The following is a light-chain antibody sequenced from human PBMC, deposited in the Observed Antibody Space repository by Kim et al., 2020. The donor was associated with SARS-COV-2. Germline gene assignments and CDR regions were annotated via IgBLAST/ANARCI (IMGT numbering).Light chain of an antibody. Sequence: DIQMTQSPSTLSASVGDRVTITCRASQSISSWLAWYQQKPGKAPKLLLYMASTLESGVPSRFSGSGSGTEFTLTISSLHPDDSATYYCQQYNNYPAPFGQGTELEI. CDR3: QQYNNYPAP. J-gene: IGKJ2*01. V-gene: IGKV1-5*03. CDR2: MAS. CDR1: QSISSW.